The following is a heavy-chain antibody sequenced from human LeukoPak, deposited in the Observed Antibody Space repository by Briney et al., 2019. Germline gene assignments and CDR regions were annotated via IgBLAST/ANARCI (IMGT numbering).Heavy chain of an antibody. CDR3: AKDYRAVAGTGGAFDY. D-gene: IGHD6-19*01. Sequence: SGGSLRLSCAASGFTFDDYAMHWVRQAPGKGLEWVSGISWNSGIMVYADSVKGRFTISRDNAKHSLHLQMNSLRAEDMALYYCAKDYRAVAGTGGAFDYWGQGTLVTVSS. CDR1: GFTFDDYA. CDR2: ISWNSGIM. V-gene: IGHV3-9*03. J-gene: IGHJ4*02.